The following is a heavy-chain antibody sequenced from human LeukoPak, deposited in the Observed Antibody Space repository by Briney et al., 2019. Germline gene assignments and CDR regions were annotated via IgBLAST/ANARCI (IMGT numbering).Heavy chain of an antibody. CDR1: GGSISSYY. V-gene: IGHV4-4*07. CDR3: ATKKGVNCSSTSCPHYYYYGMDV. D-gene: IGHD2-2*01. CDR2: IYTSGST. J-gene: IGHJ6*02. Sequence: SETLSLTCTVSGGSISSYYWSWIRQPAGKGLEWIGRIYTSGSTNYNPSLKSRVTISVDRSKNQFSLKLSSVTAADTAVYYCATKKGVNCSSTSCPHYYYYGMDVWGQGTTVTVSS.